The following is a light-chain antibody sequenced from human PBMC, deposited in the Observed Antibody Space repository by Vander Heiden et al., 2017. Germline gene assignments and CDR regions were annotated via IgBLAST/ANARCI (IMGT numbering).Light chain of an antibody. V-gene: IGLV2-23*02. CDR3: CSYAGTGTYIV. Sequence: SALTQPASVSGSPRPSITISCTATSSAIGRFTLVSWYRQSPGKAPKLIISEVTERPSGVSSRFSGSKSGYTASLTISGLQPEDEADYYCCSYAGTGTYIVFGGGTKLTVL. CDR1: SSAIGRFTL. CDR2: EVT. J-gene: IGLJ2*01.